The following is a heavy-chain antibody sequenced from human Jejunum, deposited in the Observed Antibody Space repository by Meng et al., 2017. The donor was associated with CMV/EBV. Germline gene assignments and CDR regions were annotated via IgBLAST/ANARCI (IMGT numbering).Heavy chain of an antibody. CDR1: GSISSSNW. Sequence: GSISSSNWWSWVRQPPGKGLEWMGEVYHSGSTNYNPSLKSRVTISVDKSKNQFSLKLSSVTAADTAVYYCARGNLGYCSSTSCLPDYWGQGTLVTVSS. V-gene: IGHV4-4*02. D-gene: IGHD2-2*01. J-gene: IGHJ4*02. CDR3: ARGNLGYCSSTSCLPDY. CDR2: VYHSGST.